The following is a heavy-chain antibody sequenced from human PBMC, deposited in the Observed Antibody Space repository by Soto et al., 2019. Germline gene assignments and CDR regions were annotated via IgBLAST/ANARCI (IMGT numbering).Heavy chain of an antibody. V-gene: IGHV2-5*02. J-gene: IGHJ4*02. CDR1: GFSLSTSGVG. CDR2: IYWDDSK. Sequence: QITLKESGPTLVKPTQTLTLTCTFSGFSLSTSGVGVGWIRQPPGKALEWLAVIYWDDSKTYSPSLKSRLTITKDTSKNQVVLTMPNRDPVDTATYYCAHKGSGSRAIDYWGQGTLVTVSS. CDR3: AHKGSGSRAIDY. D-gene: IGHD3-10*01.